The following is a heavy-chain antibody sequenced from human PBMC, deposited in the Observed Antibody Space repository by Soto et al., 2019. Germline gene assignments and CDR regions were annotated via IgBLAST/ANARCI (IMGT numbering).Heavy chain of an antibody. J-gene: IGHJ4*02. CDR1: GGSFSGYY. V-gene: IGHV4-34*01. CDR2: INHSGST. D-gene: IGHD1-26*01. CDR3: ASPSSGGLYYFDY. Sequence: PSETLSLTCAVYGGSFSGYYWSWIRQPPGKGLEWIGEINHSGSTNYNPSLKSRVTISVDTSKNQFSLKLSSVTAADTAVYYCASPSSGGLYYFDYWGQGTLVT.